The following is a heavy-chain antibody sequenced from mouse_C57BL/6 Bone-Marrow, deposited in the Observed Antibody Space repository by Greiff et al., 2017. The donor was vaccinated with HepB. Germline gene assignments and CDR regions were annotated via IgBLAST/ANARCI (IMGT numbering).Heavy chain of an antibody. Sequence: EVQLVESGGGLVQSGRSLRLSCATSGFTFSDFYMEWVRQAPGKGLEWIAASRNKANDYTTEYSASVKGRFIVSRDTSQSILYLQMNALRAEDTAIYYCARDALYYGYFDYWGQGTTLTVSS. CDR2: SRNKANDYTT. CDR1: GFTFSDFY. D-gene: IGHD1-1*01. CDR3: ARDALYYGYFDY. J-gene: IGHJ2*01. V-gene: IGHV7-1*01.